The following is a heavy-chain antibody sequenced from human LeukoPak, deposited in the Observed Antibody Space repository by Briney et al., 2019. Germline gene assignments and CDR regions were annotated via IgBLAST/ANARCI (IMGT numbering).Heavy chain of an antibody. Sequence: PGGSLRLSCAASGFTFDDYAMHWVRQAPGKGLEWVSGISGGGGGTNYADSVKGRFTISRDNSKNTLYLQMNSLRAEDTAVYYCAKDRAVVVAPAAMKGPLDYWGQGTLVTVSS. D-gene: IGHD2-2*01. CDR3: AKDRAVVVAPAAMKGPLDY. CDR2: ISGGGGGT. V-gene: IGHV3-23*01. J-gene: IGHJ4*02. CDR1: GFTFDDYA.